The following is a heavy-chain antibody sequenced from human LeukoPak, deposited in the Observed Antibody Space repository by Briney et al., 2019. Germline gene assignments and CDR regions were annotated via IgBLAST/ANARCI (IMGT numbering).Heavy chain of an antibody. CDR3: ARCYDSSGYYYAPFSYYYGMDV. J-gene: IGHJ6*02. CDR1: GYTFTSYG. D-gene: IGHD3-22*01. Sequence: GASVKVSCKASGYTFTSYGISWVRQAPGQGLEWMGWISAYNGNTNYAQKLQGRVTMTTDTSTSTAYMELRSLRSDDTAVYYCARCYDSSGYYYAPFSYYYGMDVWGQGTTVTVSS. V-gene: IGHV1-18*01. CDR2: ISAYNGNT.